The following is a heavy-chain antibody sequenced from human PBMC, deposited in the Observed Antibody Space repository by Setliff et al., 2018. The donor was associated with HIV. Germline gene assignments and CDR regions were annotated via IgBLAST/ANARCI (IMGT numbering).Heavy chain of an antibody. J-gene: IGHJ6*03. CDR3: ARGGHMDV. CDR1: GGSFSGYY. CDR2: INHSGST. V-gene: IGHV4-34*01. Sequence: ASETLSLTCAVYGGSFSGYYWSWIRQPPGKGLEWIGEINHSGSTNYNPSLKSRVTISVDTSKNQFSLKLSSVTAADTAVYYCARGGHMDVWGKGTTVTVSS.